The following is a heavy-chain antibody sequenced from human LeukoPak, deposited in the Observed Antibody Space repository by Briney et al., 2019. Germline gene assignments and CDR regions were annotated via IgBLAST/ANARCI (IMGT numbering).Heavy chain of an antibody. CDR2: IYTSGST. V-gene: IGHV4-4*07. D-gene: IGHD6-19*01. Sequence: SETLSLTCTVSGGSISSYYWSWIRQPAGKGLEWIGRIYTSGSTNYNPSLKSRVTMSVDTSKNQFSLKLSSVTAADPAVYYCATVRSGWGYFDYWGQGTLVTVSS. CDR1: GGSISSYY. J-gene: IGHJ4*02. CDR3: ATVRSGWGYFDY.